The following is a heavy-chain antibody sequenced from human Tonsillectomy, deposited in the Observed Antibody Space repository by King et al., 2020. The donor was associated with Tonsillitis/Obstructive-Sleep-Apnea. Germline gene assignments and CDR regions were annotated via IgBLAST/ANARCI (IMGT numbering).Heavy chain of an antibody. CDR1: GFTFSSYA. V-gene: IGHV3-30*01. D-gene: IGHD2-15*01. CDR2: ISYDGSNK. CDR3: AREAAYCSGGSCYSESYFDY. J-gene: IGHJ4*02. Sequence: VQLVESGGGVVQPGRSLRLSCAASGFTFSSYAIHWVRQSPGKGLEWVAVISYDGSNKYYADSVKGRFTISRGNSKNTLYLQMNSLRAEDTAVYYCAREAAYCSGGSCYSESYFDYWGQGTLVTVSS.